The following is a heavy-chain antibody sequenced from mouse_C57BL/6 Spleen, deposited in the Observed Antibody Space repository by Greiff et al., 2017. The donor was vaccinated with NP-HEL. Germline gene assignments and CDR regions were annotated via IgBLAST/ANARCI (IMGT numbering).Heavy chain of an antibody. CDR1: GYAFSSSW. Sequence: VQLQQSGPELVKPGASVKISCKASGYAFSSSWMNWVKQRPGKGLEWIGRIYPGDGDTNYNGKFKGKATLTAGKSSSTAYMQLSSLTSEDSAVYFCARGRPSGYFDVWGTGTTVTVSS. V-gene: IGHV1-82*01. CDR3: ARGRPSGYFDV. CDR2: IYPGDGDT. J-gene: IGHJ1*03.